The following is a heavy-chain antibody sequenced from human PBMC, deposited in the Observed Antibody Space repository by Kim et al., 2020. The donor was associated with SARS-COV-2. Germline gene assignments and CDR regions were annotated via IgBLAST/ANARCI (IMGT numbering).Heavy chain of an antibody. CDR1: GYTFTSYG. CDR3: ARRIAAAGYNWFDP. Sequence: ASVKVSCKASGYTFTSYGISWVRQAPGQGLEWMGWISAYNGNTNYAQKLQGRVTMTTDTSTSTAYMELRSLRSDDTAVYYCARRIAAAGYNWFDPWGQGTLVSVSS. V-gene: IGHV1-18*01. CDR2: ISAYNGNT. J-gene: IGHJ5*02. D-gene: IGHD6-13*01.